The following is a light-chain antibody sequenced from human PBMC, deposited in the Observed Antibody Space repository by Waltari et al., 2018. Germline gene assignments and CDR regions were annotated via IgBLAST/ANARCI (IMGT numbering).Light chain of an antibody. CDR3: QQYYITPWT. Sequence: DIVMTQSPDSLAVSLGERATINCKSSESVLYSANNKNYLAWFQQIPGQPPKLLISWASTRESGVPDRFSGSGSGTDFTLTISSLLAEDVAVYYCQQYYITPWTFGQGTKVENK. J-gene: IGKJ1*01. CDR1: ESVLYSANNKNY. V-gene: IGKV4-1*01. CDR2: WAS.